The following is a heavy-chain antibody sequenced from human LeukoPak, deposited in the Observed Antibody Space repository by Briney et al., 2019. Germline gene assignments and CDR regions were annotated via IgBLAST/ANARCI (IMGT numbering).Heavy chain of an antibody. D-gene: IGHD6-19*01. V-gene: IGHV1-18*01. CDR2: ISAYNGNT. CDR1: GYTFTSYG. J-gene: IGHJ4*02. CDR3: ARDPGIAVARTFDY. Sequence: ASVKVSCKASGYTFTSYGISWVRQVPGQGLEWMGWISAYNGNTNYAQKLQGRVTMTTDTSTSTAYMELRSLRSDDTAVYYCARDPGIAVARTFDYWGQGTLVTVSS.